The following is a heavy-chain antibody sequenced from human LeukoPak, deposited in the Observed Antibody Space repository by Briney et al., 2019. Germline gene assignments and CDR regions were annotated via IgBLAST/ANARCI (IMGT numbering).Heavy chain of an antibody. V-gene: IGHV3-23*01. D-gene: IGHD3-10*01. J-gene: IGHJ4*02. Sequence: GGSLRLSCAASGFTFSYYDMSWVRQAPGTGLEWVSAISGSGVNTYYADSVKGRFTISRDNSKNTLYLQMNSLRAEDTAVYYCAKGITMVRGVLDYWGQGTLVTVSS. CDR2: ISGSGVNT. CDR3: AKGITMVRGVLDY. CDR1: GFTFSYYD.